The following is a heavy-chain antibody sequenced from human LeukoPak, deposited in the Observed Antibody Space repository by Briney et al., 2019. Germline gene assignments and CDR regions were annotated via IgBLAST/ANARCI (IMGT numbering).Heavy chain of an antibody. CDR1: GGSFSGYY. D-gene: IGHD4-17*01. CDR2: INHSGST. V-gene: IGHV4-34*01. J-gene: IGHJ4*02. Sequence: PSETLPLTCAVYGGSFSGYYWSWIRQPPGKGLEWIGEINHSGSTNYNPSLKSRVTISVDTSKNQFSLKLSSVTTADTAVYYCARTHDYGDYGDPYYFDYWGQGTLVTVSS. CDR3: ARTHDYGDYGDPYYFDY.